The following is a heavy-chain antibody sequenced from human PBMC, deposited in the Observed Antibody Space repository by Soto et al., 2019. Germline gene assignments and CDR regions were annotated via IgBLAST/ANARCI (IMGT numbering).Heavy chain of an antibody. J-gene: IGHJ6*02. V-gene: IGHV1-69*13. Sequence: GASVKVSCKASGGTFSSYAISWVRQAPGQGLEWMGGIIPIFGTANYAQKFQGRVTITADESTGTAYMELSSLRSEDTAVYYCAREGRYCTNGVCFPGGYYYYGMDVWGQGTTVTVSS. D-gene: IGHD2-8*01. CDR1: GGTFSSYA. CDR2: IIPIFGTA. CDR3: AREGRYCTNGVCFPGGYYYYGMDV.